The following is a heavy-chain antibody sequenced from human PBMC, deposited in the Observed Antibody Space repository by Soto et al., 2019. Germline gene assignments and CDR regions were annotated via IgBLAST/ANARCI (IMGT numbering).Heavy chain of an antibody. CDR1: GFSFSTYS. V-gene: IGHV3-21*01. CDR3: AREETALPLAYGLDV. CDR2: ISSRSDT. Sequence: LRLSCAASGFSFSTYSMTWVRQAPGKGLEWVSSISSRSDTYYADSVKGRFTISRDNAKNSVSLQMDSLRAEDAAVYYCAREETALPLAYGLDVWGQGTAVTVSS. J-gene: IGHJ6*02. D-gene: IGHD2-21*02.